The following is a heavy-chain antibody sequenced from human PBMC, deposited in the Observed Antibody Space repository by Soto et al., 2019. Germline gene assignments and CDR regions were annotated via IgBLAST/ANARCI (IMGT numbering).Heavy chain of an antibody. Sequence: QLVQSGAEVKKPGASVKVSCKASGYSFTNYDISWVRQAPGQGLEWMAWISAHNGNKHYADKFQGRVSTTTDTSTSTAYMEVRTLKTDDTAVYYCARGLLAYFGVDVWGQGTTVTVS. CDR3: ARGLLAYFGVDV. V-gene: IGHV1-18*01. J-gene: IGHJ6*02. D-gene: IGHD1-26*01. CDR2: ISAHNGNK. CDR1: GYSFTNYD.